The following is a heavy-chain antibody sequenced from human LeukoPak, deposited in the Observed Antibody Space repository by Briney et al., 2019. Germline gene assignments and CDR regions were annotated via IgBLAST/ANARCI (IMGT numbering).Heavy chain of an antibody. J-gene: IGHJ5*02. CDR3: ARGGITSLLNWFDP. V-gene: IGHV4-39*07. D-gene: IGHD3-16*01. Sequence: SETLSLTCTVSGDSISSSNYFWGWIRQPPGKGLEWIGSMFYYGSTYYNASLKSRVTIPLDTSKKQFSLKLRSVTAADTAVYYCARGGITSLLNWFDPWGQGILVTVSS. CDR1: GDSISSSNYF. CDR2: MFYYGST.